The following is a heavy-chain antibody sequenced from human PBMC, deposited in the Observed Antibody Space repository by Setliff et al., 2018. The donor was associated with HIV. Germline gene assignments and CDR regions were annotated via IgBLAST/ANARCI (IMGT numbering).Heavy chain of an antibody. D-gene: IGHD3-10*01. CDR3: ARAGRGDYTEYGGGDYFDY. Sequence: PSETLSLTCSVSGGSIRSSSYYWGWIRQPPGKGLEWIGSIYYSGSTYYNPSLKSRVTISVDTSKSQFSLRLTSVTAADTAVYYCARAGRGDYTEYGGGDYFDYWGQGTLVTVSS. V-gene: IGHV4-39*01. J-gene: IGHJ4*02. CDR2: IYYSGST. CDR1: GGSIRSSSYY.